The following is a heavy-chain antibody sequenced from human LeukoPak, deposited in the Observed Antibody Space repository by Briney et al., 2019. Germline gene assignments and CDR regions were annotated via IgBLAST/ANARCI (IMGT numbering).Heavy chain of an antibody. CDR3: ARVRFCSSSSCQDDNWFDP. V-gene: IGHV1-69*13. CDR2: IITIFGTA. Sequence: ASVKVSCKSSGGTFSSYAITWVRQAPGQGLEWMGGIITIFGTANYAQKLQGRVTITADESTSTAYMELSSLRSEDTAVYYCARVRFCSSSSCQDDNWFDPWGQGTLVSVSS. D-gene: IGHD2-2*01. CDR1: GGTFSSYA. J-gene: IGHJ5*02.